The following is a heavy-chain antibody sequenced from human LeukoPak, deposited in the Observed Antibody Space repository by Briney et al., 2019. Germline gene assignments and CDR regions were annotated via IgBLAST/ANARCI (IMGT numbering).Heavy chain of an antibody. V-gene: IGHV3-66*02. D-gene: IGHD3-22*01. CDR2: IYSGGST. J-gene: IGHJ4*02. Sequence: GGSLRLSCAASGFTFSRYWMSWVRQVPRKGLEWVSVIYSGGSTYYADSVKGRFTISRDNSKNTLYLQMNSLRAEDTAVYYCARAYENYYDSSGYYDYWGQGTLVTVSS. CDR1: GFTFSRYW. CDR3: ARAYENYYDSSGYYDY.